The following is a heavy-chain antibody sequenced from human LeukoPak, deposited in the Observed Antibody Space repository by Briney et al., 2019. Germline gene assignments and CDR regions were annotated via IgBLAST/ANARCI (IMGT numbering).Heavy chain of an antibody. J-gene: IGHJ6*03. CDR3: ARLYVVPAAMQFYYYYHMDV. Sequence: SETLSLTCTVSGGSISNSNYYWGWIRQPPGKGLEWIGRIYYSGTTYYNPSLKSRVTKSVDTSKTQFSLNLSSVSAADTAVYYCARLYVVPAAMQFYYYYHMDVWGKGTTVTVSS. V-gene: IGHV4-39*01. CDR1: GGSISNSNYY. CDR2: IYYSGTT. D-gene: IGHD2-2*01.